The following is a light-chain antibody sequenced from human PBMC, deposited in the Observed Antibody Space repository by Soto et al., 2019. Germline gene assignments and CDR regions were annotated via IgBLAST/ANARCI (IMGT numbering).Light chain of an antibody. CDR2: DAS. V-gene: IGKV3-11*01. J-gene: IGKJ4*01. CDR3: QQRRNGQGAN. Sequence: EIVVTQSPATLSLSPGERATLSCRASQSVSSYLAWYQQKPGQAPRLLIYDASNRATGIPARFSGSGSGTDFTLTISSLEPEDFAVYYCQQRRNGQGANFGGGTKVEIK. CDR1: QSVSSY.